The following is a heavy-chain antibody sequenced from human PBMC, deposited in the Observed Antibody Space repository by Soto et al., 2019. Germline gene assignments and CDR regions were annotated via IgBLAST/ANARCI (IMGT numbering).Heavy chain of an antibody. D-gene: IGHD1-26*01. CDR3: ARGEQYSGRIFDY. V-gene: IGHV6-1*01. CDR1: GDSVSSNSAG. J-gene: IGHJ4*01. CDR2: TYYRSKWYY. Sequence: TLSLTYAITGDSVSSNSAGWSWVRQSPSRDLEWLGRTYYRSKWYYEYAVSVRGRITINPDTSKNQYSLQLNSVTPEDTAVYFCARGEQYSGRIFDYWGQGTLVTVSS.